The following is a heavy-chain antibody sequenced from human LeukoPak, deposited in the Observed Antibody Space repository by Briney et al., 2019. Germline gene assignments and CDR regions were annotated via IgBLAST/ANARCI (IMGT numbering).Heavy chain of an antibody. CDR3: ARYDRAQWYFDL. Sequence: GASVKVSCKASGGTFSSYAVSWVRQAPGRGLEWMGGIIPIFGTANYAQKFQGRVTITTDESTSTAYMELSSLRSEDTAVYYCARYDRAQWYFDLWGRGTLVTVSS. V-gene: IGHV1-69*05. CDR1: GGTFSSYA. D-gene: IGHD3-10*02. J-gene: IGHJ2*01. CDR2: IIPIFGTA.